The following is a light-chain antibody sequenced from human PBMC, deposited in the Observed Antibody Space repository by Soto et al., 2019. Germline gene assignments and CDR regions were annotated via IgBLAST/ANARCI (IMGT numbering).Light chain of an antibody. CDR3: QQRTNWPMYT. Sequence: EIVLTQSPATLSLSPGERATLSCRASQSVSNSLAWYQQKPGQAPRLLIYDASNRATGIPARFSGSGSGTDFTLTISSLEPEDFAVYYCQQRTNWPMYTFGQGTKLEIK. CDR2: DAS. V-gene: IGKV3-11*01. J-gene: IGKJ2*01. CDR1: QSVSNS.